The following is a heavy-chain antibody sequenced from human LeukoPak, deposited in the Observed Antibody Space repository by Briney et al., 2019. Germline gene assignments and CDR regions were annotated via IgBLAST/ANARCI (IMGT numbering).Heavy chain of an antibody. D-gene: IGHD3-22*01. CDR2: IGTAGDT. V-gene: IGHV3-13*03. J-gene: IGHJ4*02. CDR1: GFTFSSYD. Sequence: GGSLRLSCAACGFTFSSYDMHWVHQATGKGLEWVSAIGTAGDTYYPGSVKGQFTISRENAKNSLYLQMNSLRAGDTAVYYCARDLAYYYDSSGYNDYWGQGTLVTVSS. CDR3: ARDLAYYYDSSGYNDY.